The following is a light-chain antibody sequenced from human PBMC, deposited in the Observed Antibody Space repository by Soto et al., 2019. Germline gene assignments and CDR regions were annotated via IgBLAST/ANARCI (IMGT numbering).Light chain of an antibody. J-gene: IGKJ5*01. V-gene: IGKV3-20*01. CDR3: QQYGGSPIT. CDR2: GAS. Sequence: EVVFPRSPRTMSLSPGGRATLSCRASQSVSRRLAWYQQRPGQSPRLLISGASMRASGVPVRFIGSGSGTDFTLTITRLEPEDFAVYYCQQYGGSPITFGLGTRLEI. CDR1: QSVSRR.